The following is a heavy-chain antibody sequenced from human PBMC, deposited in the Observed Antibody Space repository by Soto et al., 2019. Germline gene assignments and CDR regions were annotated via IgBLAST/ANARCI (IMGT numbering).Heavy chain of an antibody. V-gene: IGHV1-18*03. CDR1: GYTFTSYG. J-gene: IGHJ4*02. CDR3: ACDAPPADY. Sequence: QVQLVQSGAEVKKPGASVKVSCKASGYTFTSYGISWVRQAPGQGLEWMGWIRAYNGNTTYAQKLQGRVTMTTDTSTRKSYVELRCLRSDDMAAYDFACDAPPADYWGQGTLVTVAS. CDR2: IRAYNGNT.